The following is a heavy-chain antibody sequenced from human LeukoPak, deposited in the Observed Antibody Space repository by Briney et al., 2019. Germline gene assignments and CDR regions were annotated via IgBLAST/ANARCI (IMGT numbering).Heavy chain of an antibody. Sequence: SQTLSLTCTVSGGSISSGSYYWSWIRQPAGKGLEWIGRIYTSGSTNYNPSLKSRVTISVDTSKNQFSLKLSSETAADTAVYYCARGYCSGGSCYSESGGFDPWGQGTLVTVSS. CDR1: GGSISSGSYY. D-gene: IGHD2-15*01. V-gene: IGHV4-61*02. J-gene: IGHJ5*02. CDR3: ARGYCSGGSCYSESGGFDP. CDR2: IYTSGST.